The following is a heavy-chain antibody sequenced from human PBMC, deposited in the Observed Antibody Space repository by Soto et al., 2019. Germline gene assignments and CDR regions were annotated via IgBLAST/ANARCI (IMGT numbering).Heavy chain of an antibody. V-gene: IGHV2-26*01. CDR3: ARIPYDFWSGYYSWYFDY. CDR2: IFSNDEK. J-gene: IGHJ4*02. Sequence: SGPTLVNPTETLTLTCTVSGFSLSNARMGVSWIRQPPGKALEWLAHIFSNDEKSYSTSLKSRLTISKDTSKSQVVLTMTNMDPVDTATYYCARIPYDFWSGYYSWYFDYWGQGTLVTVSS. CDR1: GFSLSNARMG. D-gene: IGHD3-3*01.